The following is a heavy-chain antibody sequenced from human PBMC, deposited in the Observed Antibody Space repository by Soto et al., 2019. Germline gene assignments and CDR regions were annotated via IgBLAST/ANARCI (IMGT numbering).Heavy chain of an antibody. CDR1: GDSDSSNSAA. CDR3: ARDSWNYEGVAFDI. J-gene: IGHJ3*02. CDR2: TYYRSKWYN. Sequence: TPTHSLTCAISGDSDSSNSAAWNWIRQSPSRGLEWLGRTYYRSKWYNDYAVSVKSRITINPDTSKNQFSLQLNSVTPEDTAVYYCARDSWNYEGVAFDIWGQGTMVTVSS. D-gene: IGHD1-7*01. V-gene: IGHV6-1*01.